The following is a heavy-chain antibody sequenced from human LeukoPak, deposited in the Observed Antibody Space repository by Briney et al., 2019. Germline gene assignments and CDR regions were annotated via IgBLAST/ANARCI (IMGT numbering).Heavy chain of an antibody. D-gene: IGHD5/OR15-5a*01. CDR2: ISGSGGST. CDR1: GFTFSSYA. V-gene: IGHV3-23*01. J-gene: IGHJ2*01. Sequence: AGGSLRLSCAASGFTFSSYAMSWVRQAPGKGLEWVSAISGSGGSTYYADSVKGRFTISRDNSKNTLYLQMNSLRAEDTAVYCCAKDPDVYAQSYWYFDLWGRGTLVTVSS. CDR3: AKDPDVYAQSYWYFDL.